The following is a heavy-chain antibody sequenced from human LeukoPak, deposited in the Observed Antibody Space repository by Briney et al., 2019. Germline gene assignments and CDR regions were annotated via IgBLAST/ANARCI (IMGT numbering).Heavy chain of an antibody. V-gene: IGHV3-23*01. Sequence: GGSLRPSCAASGFIFSSYAMSWVRQAPGKGLEWVSYGGSGGSTYYADSVKGRFTVSRDNSKSTLYLQMNSLRAEDAAVYYCVKYRGIQHYNYHMDVWGKGTTVTVSS. D-gene: IGHD3-10*01. CDR2: GGSGGST. J-gene: IGHJ6*03. CDR1: GFIFSSYA. CDR3: VKYRGIQHYNYHMDV.